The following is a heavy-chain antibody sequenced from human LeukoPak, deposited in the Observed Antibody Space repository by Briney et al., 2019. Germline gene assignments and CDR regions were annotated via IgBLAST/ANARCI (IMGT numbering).Heavy chain of an antibody. D-gene: IGHD1-26*01. CDR1: VFPFSNYA. CDR2: ISGSGVTT. CDR3: EKGLWVGCYYGMDV. Sequence: PGGSLRLSCAPCVFPFSNYAMSCVRQAPGKGLEWVSVISGSGVTTDYADSVMGRSTISRDNSRNALYLQLDSLRAEDTAIYFCEKGLWVGCYYGMDVCGQGTTVTVSS. V-gene: IGHV3-23*01. J-gene: IGHJ6*01.